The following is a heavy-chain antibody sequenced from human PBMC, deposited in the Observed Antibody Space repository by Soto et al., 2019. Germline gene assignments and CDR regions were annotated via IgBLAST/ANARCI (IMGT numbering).Heavy chain of an antibody. J-gene: IGHJ5*02. D-gene: IGHD6-19*01. CDR2: ISTYNGNT. CDR3: ARVVGGIPVAGSWNWFNP. V-gene: IGHV1-18*04. CDR1: GYTFTSYA. Sequence: ASVKVSCKASGYTFTSYALSWVRHAPGQGLEWMGWISTYNGNTNYAQNLQGRVTMTTDISTNTAYMELRSLRSDDTAVYYCARVVGGIPVAGSWNWFNPWGQGTLVTVSS.